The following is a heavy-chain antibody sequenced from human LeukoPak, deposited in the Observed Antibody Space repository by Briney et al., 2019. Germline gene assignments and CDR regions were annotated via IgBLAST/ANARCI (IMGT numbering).Heavy chain of an antibody. CDR3: ARECRDGHNYGDLDY. J-gene: IGHJ4*02. Sequence: SVKVSCKASGGTFSSYAISWVRQAPGQGLEWMGRIIPILGIANYAQKFQGRVTITADKSTSTAYMELSSLRSEDTAVYYCARECRDGHNYGDLDYWGQGTLVTVSS. CDR2: IIPILGIA. CDR1: GGTFSSYA. V-gene: IGHV1-69*04. D-gene: IGHD5-24*01.